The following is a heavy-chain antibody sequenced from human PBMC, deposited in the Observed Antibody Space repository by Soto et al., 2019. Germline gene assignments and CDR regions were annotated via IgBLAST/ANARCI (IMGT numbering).Heavy chain of an antibody. CDR2: ISSGSSNI. D-gene: IGHD2-21*02. J-gene: IGHJ4*02. V-gene: IGHV3-21*01. CDR1: GFAFRSYN. CDR3: ASATVVTATFDF. Sequence: EVQLVESGGGLVKPGGSLTLSCAASGFAFRSYNMNWVRQAPGKGLEWVASISSGSSNIYYADSVKGRVTISRDNAKNSLYLQMDRLRAEDSAVYYCASATVVTATFDFWGQGTLVTVSS.